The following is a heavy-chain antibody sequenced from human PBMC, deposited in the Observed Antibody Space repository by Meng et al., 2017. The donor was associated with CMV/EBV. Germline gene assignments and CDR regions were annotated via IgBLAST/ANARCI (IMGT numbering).Heavy chain of an antibody. CDR3: ARDQKGLRLKWAYYYGMDV. V-gene: IGHV3-11*01. J-gene: IGHJ6*02. Sequence: GGSLRLSCAASGFTFSDYYMSWIRQAPGRGLKWVSYISNSGNTIYYADSVKGRFTISRDNAKNSLYLQMNSLRAEDAAVYYCARDQKGLRLKWAYYYGMDVWGQGTTVTVSS. CDR2: ISNSGNTI. D-gene: IGHD3-16*01. CDR1: GFTFSDYY.